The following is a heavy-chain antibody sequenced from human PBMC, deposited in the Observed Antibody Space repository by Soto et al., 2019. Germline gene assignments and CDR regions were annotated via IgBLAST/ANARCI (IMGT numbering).Heavy chain of an antibody. CDR3: AKDLRIAVAGTDYFDS. CDR2: ISYDVTNK. Sequence: GGPLRLSCAASGFSFSSYGMHWVRQAPGKGLEWVAVISYDVTNKYYADSVKGRFTISRDNSKNTLYLQMNSLRAEDTAVYYCAKDLRIAVAGTDYFDSWGQGTLVTVSS. CDR1: GFSFSSYG. V-gene: IGHV3-30*18. D-gene: IGHD6-19*01. J-gene: IGHJ4*02.